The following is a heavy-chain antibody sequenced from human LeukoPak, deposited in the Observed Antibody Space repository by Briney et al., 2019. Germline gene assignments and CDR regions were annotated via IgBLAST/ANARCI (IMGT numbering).Heavy chain of an antibody. J-gene: IGHJ5*02. CDR3: AKDRGRGYTWNYWFDP. D-gene: IGHD1-7*01. CDR1: GDSFSSNSAA. CDR2: TYYRSKWYN. V-gene: IGHV6-1*01. Sequence: SQTLSLTCAISGDSFSSNSAAWNWIRQSPSRGLEWLGRTYYRSKWYNDYAVSVKSRITINPDTSKNQFSLQLNSVTPEDTAVYYCAKDRGRGYTWNYWFDPWGQGTLVTVSS.